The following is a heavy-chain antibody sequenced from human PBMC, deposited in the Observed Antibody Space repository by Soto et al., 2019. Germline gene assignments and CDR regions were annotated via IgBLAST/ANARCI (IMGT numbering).Heavy chain of an antibody. CDR2: IYYSGST. J-gene: IGHJ4*02. Sequence: ASETLSLTCTVSGGSISSGGYYWSWIRQHPGKGLEWIGYIYYSGSTYYNPSLKSRATISVDTSKNHFSLQLTSLTAADTAVYYCARQAGWLIDYWGQGALVTVSS. V-gene: IGHV4-31*03. D-gene: IGHD6-19*01. CDR1: GGSISSGGYY. CDR3: ARQAGWLIDY.